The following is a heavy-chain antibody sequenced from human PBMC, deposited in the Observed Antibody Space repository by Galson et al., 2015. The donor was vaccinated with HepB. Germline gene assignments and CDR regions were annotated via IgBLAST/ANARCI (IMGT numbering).Heavy chain of an antibody. CDR3: AREDGNDLRVY. CDR1: GFTVSSNY. Sequence: SLRLSCAASGFTVSSNYMSWVRQAPGKGLEWVSVIYSGGSTYYADSVKGRFTISRDNSKNTLYLQMNSLRAEDTAVYYCAREDGNDLRVYWGQGTLVTVSS. J-gene: IGHJ4*02. CDR2: IYSGGST. D-gene: IGHD1-1*01. V-gene: IGHV3-66*01.